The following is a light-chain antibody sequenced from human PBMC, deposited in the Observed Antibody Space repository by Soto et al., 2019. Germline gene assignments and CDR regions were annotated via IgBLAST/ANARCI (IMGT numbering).Light chain of an antibody. CDR3: QQYNNWPSIT. CDR2: GAS. Sequence: EIVMTQSPATLSVSPGERATLSCRASQSVRNNLAWYQQKPGQAPRLLIYGASTRATGIPARLSGSGSGTEFTLTISSLQSEDCAVYYCQQYNNWPSITFGQGIRLEIK. V-gene: IGKV3-15*01. J-gene: IGKJ5*01. CDR1: QSVRNN.